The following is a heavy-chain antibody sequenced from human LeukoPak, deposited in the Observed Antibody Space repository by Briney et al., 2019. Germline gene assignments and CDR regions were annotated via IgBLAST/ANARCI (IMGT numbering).Heavy chain of an antibody. Sequence: GGSLRLSCAASGFTVSNNYMSWVRQAPGEGPEWFSIIYNTAGTYYADSMKGRFTISRDNSEKTVFLQMNSLRTEDTAVYYCARTLIETPIYDAFDIGAQGTKVPFSS. CDR3: ARTLIETPIYDAFDI. CDR2: IYNTAGT. J-gene: IGHJ3*02. CDR1: GFTVSNNY. D-gene: IGHD2-21*01. V-gene: IGHV3-53*01.